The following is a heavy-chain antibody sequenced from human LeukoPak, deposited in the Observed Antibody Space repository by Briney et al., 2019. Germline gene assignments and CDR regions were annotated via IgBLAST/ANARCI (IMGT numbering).Heavy chain of an antibody. Sequence: PGGSLRLSCAASGFTFSSYAMSWVRQAPGKGLEWVANIKQDGSEKYYVDSVKGRFTISRDNAQNSLYLQMNSLRAEDTAVYYCVRDLAGPPQEAFDIWGQGTVVTVSS. V-gene: IGHV3-7*01. CDR1: GFTFSSYA. CDR2: IKQDGSEK. CDR3: VRDLAGPPQEAFDI. J-gene: IGHJ3*02.